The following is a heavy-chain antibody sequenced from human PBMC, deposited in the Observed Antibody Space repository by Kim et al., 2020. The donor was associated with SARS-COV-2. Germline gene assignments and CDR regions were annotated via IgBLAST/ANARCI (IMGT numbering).Heavy chain of an antibody. D-gene: IGHD3-10*01. Sequence: SETLSLTCTVSGGSISSYYWSWIRQPPGKGLEWIGYIYYSGSTNYNPSLKSRVTISVDTSKNQFSLKLSSVTAADTAVYYCARLGLLPDIWFGESENHDAFDIWGQGTMVTVSS. J-gene: IGHJ3*02. CDR3: ARLGLLPDIWFGESENHDAFDI. CDR2: IYYSGST. CDR1: GGSISSYY. V-gene: IGHV4-59*08.